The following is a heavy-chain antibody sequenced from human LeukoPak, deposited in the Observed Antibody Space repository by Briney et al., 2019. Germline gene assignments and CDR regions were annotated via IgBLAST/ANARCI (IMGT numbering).Heavy chain of an antibody. Sequence: GGSLRLSCAASGFTFSSYWMSWVRQAPGKGLEWVANIKQDGSEKYYVDSVKGRFTISRDNAKNSLYLQMNSLRAEDTAVYYCARARGIAVAGTGWFDPWSQGTLVTVSS. CDR3: ARARGIAVAGTGWFDP. CDR1: GFTFSSYW. V-gene: IGHV3-7*01. J-gene: IGHJ5*02. CDR2: IKQDGSEK. D-gene: IGHD6-19*01.